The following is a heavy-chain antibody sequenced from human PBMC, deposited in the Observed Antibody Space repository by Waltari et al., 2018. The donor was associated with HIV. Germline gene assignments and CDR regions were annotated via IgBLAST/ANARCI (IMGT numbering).Heavy chain of an antibody. Sequence: QVQVVQSGAAVKKPGASVKVSCKASGYTFTGYYMQWVRQAPGQGLEWMGWINPNSGGTNYEQKFQGRVTMTRDTSISTAYMELSRLRSDDTAVYYCARGDYYDSSGYYLGFNYWGQGTLVTVSS. CDR3: ARGDYYDSSGYYLGFNY. J-gene: IGHJ4*02. CDR2: INPNSGGT. V-gene: IGHV1-2*02. D-gene: IGHD3-22*01. CDR1: GYTFTGYY.